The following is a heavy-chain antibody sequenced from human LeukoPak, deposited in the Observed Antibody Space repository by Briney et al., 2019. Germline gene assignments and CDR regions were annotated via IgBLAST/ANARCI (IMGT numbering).Heavy chain of an antibody. Sequence: SETLSLTCTVSGGSISSYYWSWIRQPPGKGLEWIGYIYYSGSTNYNPSLKSRVTISVDTSKNQFSLKLSSVTAADTAVYYCARGLVATLFYYYYMDVWGKGTTVTVSS. CDR3: ARGLVATLFYYYYMDV. CDR2: IYYSGST. V-gene: IGHV4-59*12. D-gene: IGHD5-12*01. J-gene: IGHJ6*03. CDR1: GGSISSYY.